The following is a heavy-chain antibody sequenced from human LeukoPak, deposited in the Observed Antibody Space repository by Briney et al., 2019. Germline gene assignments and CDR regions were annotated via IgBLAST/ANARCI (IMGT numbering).Heavy chain of an antibody. V-gene: IGHV4-59*01. CDR1: GDSISSYY. Sequence: SETLSLTCTVSGDSISSYYWSWIRQPPGRELEWIGNIYSSDSTNYNPSVKSRVTISVDTSKNQFSLKLSSVTAADTAVYYCARARYGGYERYYFDYWGQGILVTVSS. CDR2: IYSSDST. D-gene: IGHD5-12*01. CDR3: ARARYGGYERYYFDY. J-gene: IGHJ4*02.